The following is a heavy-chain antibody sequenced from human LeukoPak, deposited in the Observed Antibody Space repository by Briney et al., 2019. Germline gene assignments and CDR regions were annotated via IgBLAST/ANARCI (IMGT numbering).Heavy chain of an antibody. CDR1: GGSISSSSYY. CDR3: ARLGVTYYYDSSGGAFDY. Sequence: SETLSLTCTVSGGSISSSSYYWGWTRQPPGKGLEWIGSIYYSGSTYYNPSLKSRVTISVDTSKNQFSPKLSSVTAADTAVYYCARLGVTYYYDSSGGAFDYWGQGTLVTVSS. CDR2: IYYSGST. V-gene: IGHV4-39*01. J-gene: IGHJ4*02. D-gene: IGHD3-22*01.